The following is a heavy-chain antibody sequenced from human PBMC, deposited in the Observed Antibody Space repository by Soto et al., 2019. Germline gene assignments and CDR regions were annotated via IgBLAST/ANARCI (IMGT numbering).Heavy chain of an antibody. CDR2: INHSGST. CDR1: GWSFRGYY. CDR3: ARGARAAAGNNWFDP. J-gene: IGHJ5*02. Sequence: PSETLSLTCSVYGWSFRGYYWSWIRQPPGKGLEWIGEINHSGSTNYNPSLKSRVTISVDTSKNQFSLKLSSVTAADTAVYYCARGARAAAGNNWFDPWGQGTLVTVSS. D-gene: IGHD6-13*01. V-gene: IGHV4-34*01.